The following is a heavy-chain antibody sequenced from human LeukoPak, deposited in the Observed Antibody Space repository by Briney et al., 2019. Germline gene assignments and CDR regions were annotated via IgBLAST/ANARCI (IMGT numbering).Heavy chain of an antibody. Sequence: PGGSLRLSCTVSGFTVSSNSMSWVRQAPGKGLEWVSFIYSGGNTHYADSVKGRFTISRDNSKNTLYLQMNSLRAEDTAVYYCARILDSAWGELGYWGQGTLVTVSS. J-gene: IGHJ4*02. V-gene: IGHV3-53*05. CDR1: GFTVSSNS. D-gene: IGHD6-19*01. CDR2: IYSGGNT. CDR3: ARILDSAWGELGY.